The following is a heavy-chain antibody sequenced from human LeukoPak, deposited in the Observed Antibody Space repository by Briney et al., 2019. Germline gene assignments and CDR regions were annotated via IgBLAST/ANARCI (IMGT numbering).Heavy chain of an antibody. V-gene: IGHV3-7*01. J-gene: IGHJ6*03. CDR1: GFTFSSYW. CDR2: IKQDGSEK. D-gene: IGHD2-8*01. CDR3: ATRYCTIPACRASSYHCMDN. Sequence: GGSLRLSCAASGFTFSSYWMSWVRQAPGKGLEWVANIKQDGSEKYYVDSVKGRFTISRDNAKNSLYLQMNSLRAEDAAVYYCATRYCTIPACRASSYHCMDNWGKGTTVTVSS.